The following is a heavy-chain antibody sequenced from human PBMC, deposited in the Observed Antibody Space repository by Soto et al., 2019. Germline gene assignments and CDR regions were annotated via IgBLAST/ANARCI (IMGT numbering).Heavy chain of an antibody. J-gene: IGHJ6*03. CDR1: GFTFSSYS. V-gene: IGHV3-23*01. D-gene: IGHD6-19*01. CDR2: ISGSGGST. Sequence: PGGSLRLSCAASGFTFSSYSMSWVRQAPGKGLEWVSAISGSGGSTYYADSVKGRFTISRDNSKNTLYLQMNSLRAEDTAVYYCTRSSNSGSYYYTDVWGKGTAVTVSS. CDR3: TRSSNSGSYYYTDV.